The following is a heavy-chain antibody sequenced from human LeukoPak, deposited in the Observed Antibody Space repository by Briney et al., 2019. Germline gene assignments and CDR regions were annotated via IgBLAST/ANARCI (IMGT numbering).Heavy chain of an antibody. V-gene: IGHV4-59*01. CDR2: IYNSGST. Sequence: SSETLSLTCAVSGGSISSFYWSWIRQPPGKGLEWIGYIYNSGSTSYNPSLKSRVTISVDTSWNQFSLKLSSVTAADTAIYYCARMSNAWYSLPGYWGQGTLVTVSS. CDR3: ARMSNAWYSLPGY. D-gene: IGHD2-15*01. CDR1: GGSISSFY. J-gene: IGHJ4*02.